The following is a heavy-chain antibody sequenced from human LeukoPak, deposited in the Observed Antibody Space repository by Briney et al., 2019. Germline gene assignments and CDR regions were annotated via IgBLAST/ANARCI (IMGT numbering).Heavy chain of an antibody. CDR1: GFTFSNAW. V-gene: IGHV3-30*18. CDR3: AKDPAITYCSSTGCFSYYFDY. Sequence: PGGSLRLSCAASGFTFSNAWMSWVRQAPGKGLEWVAVISYDGSNKYYADSVKGRFTISRDNSKNTLYLQMNSLRAEDTAVYYCAKDPAITYCSSTGCFSYYFDYWGQGTLVTVSS. CDR2: ISYDGSNK. J-gene: IGHJ4*02. D-gene: IGHD2-2*01.